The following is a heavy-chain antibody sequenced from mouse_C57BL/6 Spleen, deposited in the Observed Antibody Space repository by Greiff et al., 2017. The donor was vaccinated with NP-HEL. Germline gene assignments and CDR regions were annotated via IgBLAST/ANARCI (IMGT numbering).Heavy chain of an antibody. D-gene: IGHD4-1*02. J-gene: IGHJ2*01. V-gene: IGHV1-50*01. CDR2: IDPSDSYT. Sequence: QVQLQQPGAELVKPGASVKLSCKASGYTFTSYWMQWVKQRPGQGLEWIGEIDPSDSYTNYNQKFKGKATLTVDTSSSTAYMQLSSLTSEDSAVYYCAKAPTGHYFDDWGQGTTLTVSS. CDR3: AKAPTGHYFDD. CDR1: GYTFTSYW.